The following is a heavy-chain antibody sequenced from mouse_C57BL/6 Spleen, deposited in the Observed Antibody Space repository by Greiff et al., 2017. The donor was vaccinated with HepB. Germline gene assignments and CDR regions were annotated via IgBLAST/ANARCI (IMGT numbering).Heavy chain of an antibody. Sequence: QVQLQQSGPELVKPGASVKISCKASGYAFSSSWMNWVKQRPGKGLEWIGRVYPGDGDTNYNGKFKGKATLTADKSSSTAYMQLSSLTSEDSAVYVCARKGGPYYFDYWGQGTTLTGAS. CDR2: VYPGDGDT. J-gene: IGHJ2*01. CDR1: GYAFSSSW. CDR3: ARKGGPYYFDY. V-gene: IGHV1-82*01.